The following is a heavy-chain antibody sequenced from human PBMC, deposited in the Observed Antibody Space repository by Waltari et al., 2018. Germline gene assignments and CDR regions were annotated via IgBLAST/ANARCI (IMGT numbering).Heavy chain of an antibody. D-gene: IGHD3-16*01. CDR2: IDPSDSYT. J-gene: IGHJ3*02. CDR1: GYSFTRYW. CDR3: ASPRGGSTGGAFDI. Sequence: EVQLVQSGAEVKKHGESLRISCKGSGYSFTRYWISWVAQRPGKGLEWMGRIDPSDSYTNYSPSFQGHVTISADKSISTAYLQWSSLKASDTAMYYCASPRGGSTGGAFDIWGQGTMVTVSS. V-gene: IGHV5-10-1*03.